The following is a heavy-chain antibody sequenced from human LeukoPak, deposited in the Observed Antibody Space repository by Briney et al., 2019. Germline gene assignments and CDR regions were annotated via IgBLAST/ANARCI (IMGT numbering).Heavy chain of an antibody. Sequence: PSETLSLTCTVSGGSISSYYWSWIRQPPGKGLEWIGYIYYSGSTNYNPSLKSRVTISVDTSKNQFSLKLSSVTAADTAVYYCARESGGSYSYYYYYMDVWGKETTVTVSS. D-gene: IGHD1-26*01. CDR2: IYYSGST. J-gene: IGHJ6*03. CDR3: ARESGGSYSYYYYYMDV. CDR1: GGSISSYY. V-gene: IGHV4-59*01.